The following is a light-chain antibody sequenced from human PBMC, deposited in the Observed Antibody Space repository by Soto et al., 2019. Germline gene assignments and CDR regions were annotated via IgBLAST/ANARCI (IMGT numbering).Light chain of an antibody. V-gene: IGKV1-27*01. J-gene: IGKJ2*01. CDR2: AAS. Sequence: DIQMTQSPSSLSVSVGDRVTITCRASQGISNYLAWFQQKPGKVPELLIYAASTLQSGVPSRFSGSGSGKNFTLTIRSLQPEDVATYYCQKYNSAPRTFGQGTKLEIK. CDR1: QGISNY. CDR3: QKYNSAPRT.